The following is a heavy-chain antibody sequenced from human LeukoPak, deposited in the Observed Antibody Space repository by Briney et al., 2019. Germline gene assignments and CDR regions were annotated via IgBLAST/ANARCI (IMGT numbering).Heavy chain of an antibody. D-gene: IGHD2-2*01. CDR2: ISNSSSYI. J-gene: IGHJ4*02. CDR3: ARDALETYCSSTSCYDPLDY. Sequence: PGGSLRLSCAASGFTFSSYSMNWVRQAPGKGLEWVSSISNSSSYIYYADSVKGRFTISRDNAKNSLYLQMNSLRAEETAVYYCARDALETYCSSTSCYDPLDYWGQGPLVTVSS. CDR1: GFTFSSYS. V-gene: IGHV3-21*01.